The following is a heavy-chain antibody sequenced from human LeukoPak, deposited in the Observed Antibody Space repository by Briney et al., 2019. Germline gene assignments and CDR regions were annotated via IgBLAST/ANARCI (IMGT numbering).Heavy chain of an antibody. CDR3: ARQRYSYGRLYYYYGMDV. Sequence: SETLSLTCAVYGGSFSGYYWSWIRQPPGKGLEWIGEINHSGSTNYNPSLKSRVTISVDTSKNQFSLKVSSVTAADTAIYYCARQRYSYGRLYYYYGMDVWGQGTTVTVSS. J-gene: IGHJ6*02. CDR2: INHSGST. V-gene: IGHV4-34*01. D-gene: IGHD5-18*01. CDR1: GGSFSGYY.